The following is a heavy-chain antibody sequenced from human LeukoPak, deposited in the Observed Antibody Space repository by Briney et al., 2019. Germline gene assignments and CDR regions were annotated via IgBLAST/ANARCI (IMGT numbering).Heavy chain of an antibody. D-gene: IGHD3-10*01. J-gene: IGHJ4*02. CDR1: GYSISSGYY. Sequence: PSETLSLTCTVSGYSISSGYYWGWIRQPPGKGLEWIGEINHSGSTNYNPSLKSRVTISVDTSKNQFSLKLSSVTAADTAVYCCAGRGVKPDFDYWGQGTLVTVSS. CDR3: AGRGVKPDFDY. V-gene: IGHV4-38-2*02. CDR2: INHSGST.